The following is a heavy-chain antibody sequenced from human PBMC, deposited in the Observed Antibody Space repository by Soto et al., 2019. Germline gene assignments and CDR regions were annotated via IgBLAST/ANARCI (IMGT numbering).Heavy chain of an antibody. CDR3: ARDLFAGV. V-gene: IGHV1-46*01. J-gene: IGHJ6*02. CDR2: INPSGGST. CDR1: GYTFTSYY. Sequence: ASVKVSCKASGYTFTSYYMHWARQAPGQGLEWMGVINPSGGSTSYAQKFQGRVTMTRDTSTSTVYMELNSLRAEDTAVYYCARDLFAGVWGQGTTVTVSS. D-gene: IGHD3-16*01.